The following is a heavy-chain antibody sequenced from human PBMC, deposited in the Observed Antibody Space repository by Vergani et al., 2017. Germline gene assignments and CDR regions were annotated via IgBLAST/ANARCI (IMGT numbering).Heavy chain of an antibody. D-gene: IGHD2-2*01. J-gene: IGHJ3*02. CDR2: IIPIFGTA. Sequence: QVQLVQSGAEVKKPGSSVKVSCKASGGTFSSYAISWVRQAPGQGLEWMGRIIPIFGTANYAQKFQGRVTITADESTSTAYMELSSLRSEDTAVYYCARDEPLPLVPVQGAFDIWGQGTMVTVSS. CDR1: GGTFSSYA. CDR3: ARDEPLPLVPVQGAFDI. V-gene: IGHV1-69*18.